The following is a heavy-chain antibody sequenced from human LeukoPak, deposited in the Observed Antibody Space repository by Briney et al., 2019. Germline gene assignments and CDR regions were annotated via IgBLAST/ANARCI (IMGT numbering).Heavy chain of an antibody. CDR1: GYTFTGYY. D-gene: IGHD3-22*01. Sequence: ASVKVSCKASGYTFTGYYMHWVRQAPGQGLEWMGWINPNSGGTNYAQKFQGRVTMTRDTSISTAYMELSRLRSDDTAVYYCAREATYYYDSRTDAFDIWGQGTMVTVSS. CDR3: AREATYYYDSRTDAFDI. J-gene: IGHJ3*02. V-gene: IGHV1-2*02. CDR2: INPNSGGT.